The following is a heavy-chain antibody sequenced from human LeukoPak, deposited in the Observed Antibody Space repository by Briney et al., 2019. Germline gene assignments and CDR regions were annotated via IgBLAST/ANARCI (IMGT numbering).Heavy chain of an antibody. J-gene: IGHJ4*02. Sequence: SETLSLTCTVSGGSISSSSYYWGWIRQPPGKGLEWIGSIYYSGSTYYNPSLKSRVTISVDTSKNQFSLKLSSVTAADTAVYYCARGLGGDYVFDYWGQGTLVTVPS. CDR3: ARGLGGDYVFDY. V-gene: IGHV4-39*07. CDR2: IYYSGST. CDR1: GGSISSSSYY. D-gene: IGHD2-21*02.